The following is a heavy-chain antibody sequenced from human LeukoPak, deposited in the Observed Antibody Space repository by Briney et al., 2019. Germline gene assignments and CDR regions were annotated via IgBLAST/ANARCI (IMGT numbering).Heavy chain of an antibody. J-gene: IGHJ4*02. V-gene: IGHV4-59*01. Sequence: SETLPLTCTVSGGSISSYYWSWIRQPPGKGLEWIGYIYSSGSTNYNPSLNSRVTMSVDTSKNQFSLKLSSVTAADTAVYYCARVKSWSGYNALDYWGQGTLVTVSS. CDR1: GGSISSYY. CDR2: IYSSGST. D-gene: IGHD3-3*01. CDR3: ARVKSWSGYNALDY.